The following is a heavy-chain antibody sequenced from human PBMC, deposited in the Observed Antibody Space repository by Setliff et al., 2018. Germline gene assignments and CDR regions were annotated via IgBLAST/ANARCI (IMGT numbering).Heavy chain of an antibody. CDR3: ARLALTGYDSSGYYYALEYYYYMDV. CDR2: ISTSSSTK. V-gene: IGHV3-11*04. J-gene: IGHJ6*03. Sequence: LSLSCAASGFTFSDYYMSWIRQAPGKGLEWVAYISTSSSTKYYADSVKGRFTISRDNANQSLYLQMNSLRAEDTAVYYCARLALTGYDSSGYYYALEYYYYMDVWGKGTTVTVSS. D-gene: IGHD3-22*01. CDR1: GFTFSDYY.